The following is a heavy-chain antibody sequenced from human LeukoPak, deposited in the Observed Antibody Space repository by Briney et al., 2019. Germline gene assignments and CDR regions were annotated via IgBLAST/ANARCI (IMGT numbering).Heavy chain of an antibody. CDR1: GYSFTSYW. D-gene: IGHD3-22*01. V-gene: IGHV5-51*01. CDR2: IYPGDSDT. CDR3: ASSPRYYYDSSGYYRV. Sequence: GESLQISCKGSGYSFTSYWIGWVRQLPGKGLEWMGIIYPGDSDTRYSPSFQGQVTISADKSISTAYLQWSGLKASDTAMYYCASSPRYYYDSSGYYRVWGQEPWSPSPQ. J-gene: IGHJ4*01.